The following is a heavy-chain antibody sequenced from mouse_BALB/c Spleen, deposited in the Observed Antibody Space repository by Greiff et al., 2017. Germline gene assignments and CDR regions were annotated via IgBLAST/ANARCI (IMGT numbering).Heavy chain of an antibody. Sequence: VQLQQPGAELVKPGASVKLSCKASGYTFTSYWMHWVKQRPGQGLEWIGEINPSNGRTNYNEKFKSKATLTVDKSSSTAYMQLSSLTSEDSAVYYCARCYYGSSYWYFDVWGAGTTVTVSS. CDR3: ARCYYGSSYWYFDV. D-gene: IGHD1-1*01. J-gene: IGHJ1*01. CDR2: INPSNGRT. CDR1: GYTFTSYW. V-gene: IGHV1S81*02.